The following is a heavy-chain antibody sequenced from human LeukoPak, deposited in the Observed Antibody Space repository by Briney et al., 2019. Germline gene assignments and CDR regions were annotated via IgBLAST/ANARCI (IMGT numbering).Heavy chain of an antibody. Sequence: SETLSLTCTVSGGSISSYYWSWIRQPPGKGLEWVGYIYYSGSTNYNPSLKSRVTISVDTSKNQFSLKLSSLTAADTAVYYCARDGDGSGWYPRHYYFDYWGQGTLVTVSS. D-gene: IGHD6-19*01. J-gene: IGHJ4*02. CDR2: IYYSGST. CDR3: ARDGDGSGWYPRHYYFDY. V-gene: IGHV4-59*12. CDR1: GGSISSYY.